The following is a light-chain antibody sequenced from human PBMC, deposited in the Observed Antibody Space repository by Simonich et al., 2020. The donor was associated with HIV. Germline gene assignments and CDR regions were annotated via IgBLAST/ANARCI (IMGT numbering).Light chain of an antibody. Sequence: EIVLTQSPGTLSLSPGERAPLSCRASQSVSSSDLAWYQQKPGLAPRLLIYDASSRSTGIPDRVSGSGSGTDFTLTISRLEPEDFAVYYCQQYGSSPLFTFGPGTKVDIK. CDR1: QSVSSSD. V-gene: IGKV3D-20*01. J-gene: IGKJ3*01. CDR2: DAS. CDR3: QQYGSSPLFT.